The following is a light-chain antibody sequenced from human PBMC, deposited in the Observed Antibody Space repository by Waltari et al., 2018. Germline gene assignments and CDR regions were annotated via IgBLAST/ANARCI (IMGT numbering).Light chain of an antibody. V-gene: IGLV1-40*01. CDR3: QSYDKSLSGFYV. CDR2: STS. CDR1: SSNIGAGYD. J-gene: IGLJ1*01. Sequence: QSVLTQPPSVSGAPGQRVPIQCTGTSSNIGAGYDLHLLQHLPGAAPKVVISSTSNRPSGVPDRFSGTKSGTSATLVITGLQGDDEADYFCQSYDKSLSGFYVFGSGTRVTVL.